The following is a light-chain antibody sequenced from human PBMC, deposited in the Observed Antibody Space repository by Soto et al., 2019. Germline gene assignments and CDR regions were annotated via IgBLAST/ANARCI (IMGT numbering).Light chain of an antibody. Sequence: DIQLTQSPSFLSASVGDRVTITCRASQGISSYLAWYQHEPGKAPKLLIYAASTLQSGVPSRFSGSGSGTEFTLTISSLQPEDFATYYCQQFYSYPITVGQGTRLEIK. CDR1: QGISSY. V-gene: IGKV1-9*01. CDR3: QQFYSYPIT. CDR2: AAS. J-gene: IGKJ5*01.